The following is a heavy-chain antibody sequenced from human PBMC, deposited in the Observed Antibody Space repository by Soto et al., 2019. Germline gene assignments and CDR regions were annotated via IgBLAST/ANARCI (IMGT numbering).Heavy chain of an antibody. CDR2: IHPGDSDT. CDR1: GYIFNNYW. CDR3: LRHRGSSSPDY. J-gene: IGHJ4*01. Sequence: GESLKISCKGSGYIFNNYWIGWVRQMTGKGLEWMGIIHPGDSDTRYGPSFQGQVTISVDRSINTANLQWRSLRASDTAIYYCLRHRGSSSPDYWGHGTLVT. D-gene: IGHD2-15*01. V-gene: IGHV5-51*01.